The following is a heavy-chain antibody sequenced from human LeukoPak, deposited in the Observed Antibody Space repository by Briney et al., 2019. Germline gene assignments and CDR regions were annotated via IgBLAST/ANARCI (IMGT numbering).Heavy chain of an antibody. CDR3: ATYTNWVAGDV. CDR2: IKKDGSEK. D-gene: IGHD7-27*01. CDR1: GFTFSDSW. Sequence: GGSLRLSSAASGFTFSDSWMSWVRQAPGKGLEWVADIKKDGSEKDYVDSVKGRFTISRDNAKNSLYLQMDSLRAEDTAVYYCATYTNWVAGDVWGQGTTVSVSS. V-gene: IGHV3-7*01. J-gene: IGHJ6*02.